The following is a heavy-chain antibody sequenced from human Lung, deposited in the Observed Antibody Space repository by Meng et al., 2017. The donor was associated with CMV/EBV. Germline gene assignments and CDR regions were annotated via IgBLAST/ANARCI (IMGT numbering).Heavy chain of an antibody. CDR2: IPHRGSS. J-gene: IGHJ1*01. D-gene: IGHD3-10*01. V-gene: IGHV4-4*02. Sequence: VRLRESGPARVKPSATLSLTCAVSGDSITNHNWWAWVRQPPGKGLEWIGEIPHRGSSAYNPSLKSRVSMSIDKSKNQFSLKLTSVTAADTAVYHCLRRSGGSVWGQGTLVTVSS. CDR3: LRRSGGSV. CDR1: GDSITNHNW.